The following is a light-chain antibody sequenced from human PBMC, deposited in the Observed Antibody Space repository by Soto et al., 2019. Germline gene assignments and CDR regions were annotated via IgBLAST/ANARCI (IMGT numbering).Light chain of an antibody. J-gene: IGKJ4*01. CDR2: DAS. Sequence: DIQMTQSPSTLSASVGDRFTITCRASQSISSWLAWYQQKPGKAPKFLIYDASNLETGVPSRFSGSGSGTDFTFTISSLQPEDIATYYCQQYDNLPLTFGGGTKVDI. CDR1: QSISSW. CDR3: QQYDNLPLT. V-gene: IGKV1-33*01.